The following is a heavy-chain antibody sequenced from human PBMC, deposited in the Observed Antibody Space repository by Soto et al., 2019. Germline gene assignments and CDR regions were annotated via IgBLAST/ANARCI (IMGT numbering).Heavy chain of an antibody. D-gene: IGHD1-26*01. CDR3: ARNIRLPSSGSRFPHVDYFGMDV. V-gene: IGHV3-33*01. J-gene: IGHJ6*02. Sequence: QVQLVESGGGVVQPGRSLRLSCAASGFTFSIYDIHWVRQAPGRGLEWVAVIRYDGSNKSYADSVKGRFTISRDNSKNTLYLQMDSLRAEDTAVYYCARNIRLPSSGSRFPHVDYFGMDVWGQGTTVTVSS. CDR1: GFTFSIYD. CDR2: IRYDGSNK.